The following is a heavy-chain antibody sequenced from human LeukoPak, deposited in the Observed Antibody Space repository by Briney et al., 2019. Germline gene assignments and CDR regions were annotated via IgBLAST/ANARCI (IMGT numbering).Heavy chain of an antibody. V-gene: IGHV4-39*07. Sequence: SETLSLTRTVSGGSISSSSYYWGWIRQPPGKGLEWIGSIYYSGSTYYNPSLKSRVTISVDTSKNQFSLKLSSVTAADTAVYYCARGYCTNAVCSLGPTQAWGQGTLVTVSS. J-gene: IGHJ4*02. CDR1: GGSISSSSYY. CDR3: ARGYCTNAVCSLGPTQA. CDR2: IYYSGST. D-gene: IGHD2-8*01.